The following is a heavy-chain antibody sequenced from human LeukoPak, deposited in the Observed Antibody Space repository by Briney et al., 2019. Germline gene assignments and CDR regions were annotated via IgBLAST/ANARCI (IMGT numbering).Heavy chain of an antibody. V-gene: IGHV3-74*01. Sequence: GGSLRLSCAASGSYWMHWVRQAPGKGLVWVSHINSDGSWTSYADSVKGRFTISRDNAKNSLYLQMNSLRAEDTALYYCAKSYYDSSGTVPRSVFDIWGQGKMVTVSS. CDR2: INSDGSWT. D-gene: IGHD3-22*01. J-gene: IGHJ3*02. CDR1: GSYW. CDR3: AKSYYDSSGTVPRSVFDI.